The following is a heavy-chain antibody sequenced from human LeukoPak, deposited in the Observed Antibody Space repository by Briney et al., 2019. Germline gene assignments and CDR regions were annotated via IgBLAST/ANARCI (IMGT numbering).Heavy chain of an antibody. CDR3: AREYIVGAPGFDY. CDR2: ISYDGSHK. V-gene: IGHV3-30*03. Sequence: GGSLRLSCAASGFTFSSHGMHWVRQAPGKGLEWVAVISYDGSHKYYADSVKGRFTISRDNSKNTLYLQMNSLRAEDTAVYYCAREYIVGAPGFDYWGQGTLVTVSS. J-gene: IGHJ4*02. CDR1: GFTFSSHG. D-gene: IGHD1-26*01.